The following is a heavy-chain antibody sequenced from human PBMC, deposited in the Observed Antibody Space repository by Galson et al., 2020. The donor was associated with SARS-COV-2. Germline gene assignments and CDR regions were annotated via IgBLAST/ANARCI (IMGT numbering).Heavy chain of an antibody. CDR3: AREEYYYETTGAPSIAFDI. CDR1: GGSIRSYY. CDR2: VYYTGTT. J-gene: IGHJ3*02. V-gene: IGHV4-59*01. Sequence: SETLSLTCTVSGGSIRSYYWSWIRQSPGKGLEWIGYVYYTGTTKYNPSLESRVTMSVDTSKDQFSLKLKSMTAADTAVYFCAREEYYYETTGAPSIAFDIWGQGTMVTVSS. D-gene: IGHD3-22*01.